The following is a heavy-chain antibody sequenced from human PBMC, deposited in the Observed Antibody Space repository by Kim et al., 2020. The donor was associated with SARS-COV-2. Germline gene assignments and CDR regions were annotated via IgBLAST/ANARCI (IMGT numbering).Heavy chain of an antibody. D-gene: IGHD3-22*01. Sequence: RFTISRDNSKNTLYLQMNSLRAEDTAVYYCARVHDDSSGYYSDYYYGMDVWGQGTTVTVSS. J-gene: IGHJ6*02. V-gene: IGHV3-30*07. CDR3: ARVHDDSSGYYSDYYYGMDV.